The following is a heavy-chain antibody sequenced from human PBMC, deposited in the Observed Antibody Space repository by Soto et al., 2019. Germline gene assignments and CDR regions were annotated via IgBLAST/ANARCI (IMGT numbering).Heavy chain of an antibody. CDR2: ISAYNGNT. V-gene: IGHV1-18*01. J-gene: IGHJ4*02. CDR1: GYTFTSYH. D-gene: IGHD6-19*01. CDR3: AKRTSSAWYFCDY. Sequence: QVQLVQSGGEVKMPGASVKVSCKASGYTFTSYHITWVRQAPGQGLEWMGWISAYNGNTNYAQNFQGRVSMTTDSTQTTGQQGTGNPRSYGNAGYYLAKRTSSAWYFCDYWGLGTLVTVSS.